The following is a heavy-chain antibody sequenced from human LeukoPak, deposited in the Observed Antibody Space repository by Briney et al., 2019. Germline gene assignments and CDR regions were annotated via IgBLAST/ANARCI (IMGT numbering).Heavy chain of an antibody. J-gene: IGHJ5*02. CDR2: ISGSGGST. CDR1: GFTFSSYA. CDR3: AKDPEAAGRNWFDP. V-gene: IGHV3-23*01. D-gene: IGHD6-13*01. Sequence: GGSLRLSCAASGFTFSSYAMSWVRQAPGKGLEWVSAISGSGGSTYYADSVKGRFTICRDNSKNTLYLQMNSLRAEDTAVYYCAKDPEAAGRNWFDPWGQGTLVTVSS.